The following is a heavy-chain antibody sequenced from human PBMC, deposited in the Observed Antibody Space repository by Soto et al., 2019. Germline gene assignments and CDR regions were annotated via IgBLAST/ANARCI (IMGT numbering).Heavy chain of an antibody. CDR3: ARLLWFGEPPQIYYYYGMDV. CDR2: IYHSGST. J-gene: IGHJ6*02. Sequence: SETLSLTCAVSGGSISSSNWWSWVRQPPGKGLEWIGEIYHSGSTNYNPSLKSRVTISVDKSKNQFSLKLSSVTAADTAVYYCARLLWFGEPPQIYYYYGMDVWGQGTTVTV. D-gene: IGHD3-10*01. CDR1: GGSISSSNW. V-gene: IGHV4-4*02.